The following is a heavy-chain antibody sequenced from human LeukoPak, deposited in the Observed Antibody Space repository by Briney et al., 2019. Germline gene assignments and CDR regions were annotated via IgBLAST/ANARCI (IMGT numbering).Heavy chain of an antibody. CDR2: ISGSGGST. CDR3: AKVAGVVVPAAIAPPYYFDY. J-gene: IGHJ4*02. V-gene: IGHV3-23*01. Sequence: GGSLRLSCAASGFTFSSHGMHWVRQAPGKGLEWVSAISGSGGSTYYADSVKGRFTISRDNSKNTLYLQMNSLRAEDTAVYYCAKVAGVVVPAAIAPPYYFDYWGQGTLVTVSS. CDR1: GFTFSSHG. D-gene: IGHD2-2*01.